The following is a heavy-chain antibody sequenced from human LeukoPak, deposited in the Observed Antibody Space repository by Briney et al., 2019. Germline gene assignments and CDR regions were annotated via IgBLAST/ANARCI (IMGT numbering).Heavy chain of an antibody. CDR3: ARGPRYNWNSNYFPFDY. CDR2: ISSSSSYI. J-gene: IGHJ4*02. CDR1: GFTFSSYS. D-gene: IGHD1-7*01. V-gene: IGHV3-21*01. Sequence: GGSLRLSCAASGFTFSSYSMNWVRQAPGKGLEWVSSISSSSSYIYYADSVKGRFTISRDNAKNTLYLQMNSLRVEDTAVYYCARGPRYNWNSNYFPFDYWGQGTLVTVSS.